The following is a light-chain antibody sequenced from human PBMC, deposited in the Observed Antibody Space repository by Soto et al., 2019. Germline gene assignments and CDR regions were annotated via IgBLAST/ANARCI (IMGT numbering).Light chain of an antibody. V-gene: IGLV3-1*01. J-gene: IGLJ1*01. CDR2: QDT. Sequence: SYELTQSPSVSVSPGQTASITCSGDKLGDKYASWYQQKPGQPPVLVMYQDTKRPSGTPERFSGSNSGNTATLTISGTQAMDEADYYCQAWDSSTVYVFGTGTKVTVL. CDR1: KLGDKY. CDR3: QAWDSSTVYV.